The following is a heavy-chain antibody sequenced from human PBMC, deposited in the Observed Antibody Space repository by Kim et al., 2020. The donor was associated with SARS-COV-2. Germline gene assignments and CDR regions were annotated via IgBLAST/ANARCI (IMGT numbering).Heavy chain of an antibody. V-gene: IGHV3-30*02. CDR1: GFTFSNYG. J-gene: IGHJ4*02. CDR3: AKEAQMSPTPEDYFDS. Sequence: GGSLRLSCVASGFTFSNYGMHWVRQAPGKGLEWVALIIFDGSKQYYADSVKGRFTISRDNSKNTLYLQMNSLKDEDTAVYHCAKEAQMSPTPEDYFDSWGQGTLVTVSS. CDR2: IIFDGSKQ.